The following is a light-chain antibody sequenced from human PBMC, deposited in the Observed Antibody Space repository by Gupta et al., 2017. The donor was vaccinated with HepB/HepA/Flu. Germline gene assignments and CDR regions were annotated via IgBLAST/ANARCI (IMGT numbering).Light chain of an antibody. V-gene: IGKV2-28*01. Sequence: DIVIPQSPLSLPVPPGEPAPIPCRSRQSLLHRNGYNYLAWYLQKPGQSPQLRIYLGANRADAGPHRRSGSGAGTDVTLKIIRGVAEDAGVYYCSQKFQAPPTFGRGTKLEIK. CDR3: SQKFQAPPT. CDR1: QSLLHRNGYNY. J-gene: IGKJ4*01. CDR2: LGA.